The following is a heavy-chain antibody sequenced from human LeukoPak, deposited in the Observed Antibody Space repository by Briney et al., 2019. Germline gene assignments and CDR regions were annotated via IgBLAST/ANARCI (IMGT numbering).Heavy chain of an antibody. D-gene: IGHD3-22*01. CDR2: INQDGSET. CDR3: ARDLGPYYYDSSGYLRNAFDI. Sequence: GGSLRLSCAASEFTFSSFWMSWVRRAPGKGLELVANINQDGSETYYVDSVRGRFTISRDNTKNSLYLQMNSLRAEDTAVYYCARDLGPYYYDSSGYLRNAFDIWGQGTMVTVSS. J-gene: IGHJ3*02. CDR1: EFTFSSFW. V-gene: IGHV3-7*03.